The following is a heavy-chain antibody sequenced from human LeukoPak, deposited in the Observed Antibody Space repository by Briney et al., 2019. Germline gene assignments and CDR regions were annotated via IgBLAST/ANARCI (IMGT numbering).Heavy chain of an antibody. V-gene: IGHV3-23*01. Sequence: RGSLRLSCAASGLTFSSYAMRWVRQAPGKGLEWVSGISGSGSSTLYADSVQGRFIISRDNSNNTLYLEMNNLRAEDTAVYYCAKDRLKGIAAAGTGWFDSWGQGALVTVSS. CDR1: GLTFSSYA. CDR3: AKDRLKGIAAAGTGWFDS. J-gene: IGHJ5*01. CDR2: ISGSGSST. D-gene: IGHD6-13*01.